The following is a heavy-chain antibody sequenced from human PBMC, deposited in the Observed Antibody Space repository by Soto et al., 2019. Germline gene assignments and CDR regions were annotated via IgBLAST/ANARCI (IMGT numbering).Heavy chain of an antibody. V-gene: IGHV3-23*01. CDR2: ISSNGGST. CDR3: VKVAVFSSHFDY. J-gene: IGHJ4*02. Sequence: EVQLLESGGGLVQPGGSLRLSCAASGFTFSSYAMSWVRQAPGKGLEWVSAISSNGGSTYYADSVKGRFTISRDNSKNTLYLQMSSLRAEDTAVYYCVKVAVFSSHFDYWGQGTLVTVSS. D-gene: IGHD2-15*01. CDR1: GFTFSSYA.